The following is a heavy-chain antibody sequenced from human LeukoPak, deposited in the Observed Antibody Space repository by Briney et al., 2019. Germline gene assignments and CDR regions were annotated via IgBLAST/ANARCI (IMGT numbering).Heavy chain of an antibody. V-gene: IGHV1-46*01. CDR3: ASRRGYSYGYPYYMDV. D-gene: IGHD5-18*01. J-gene: IGHJ6*03. CDR1: GYTFTSYY. Sequence: ASVKVSCKASGYTFTSYYMHWVRQAPGQGLEWMGIINPSGGSTSYAQKFQGRVTMTEDTSTDTAYMELSSLRAEDTAVYYCASRRGYSYGYPYYMDVWGKGTTVTVSS. CDR2: INPSGGST.